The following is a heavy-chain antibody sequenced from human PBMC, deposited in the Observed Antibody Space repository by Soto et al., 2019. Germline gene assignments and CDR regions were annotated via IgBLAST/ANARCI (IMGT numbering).Heavy chain of an antibody. V-gene: IGHV1-2*02. J-gene: IGHJ3*02. D-gene: IGHD3-22*01. CDR1: GYTFTGYY. Sequence: GAPVKVSWKASGYTFTGYYMHWWRETAGQGLEWMGWINPNSGGTNYAQKFQGRVTMTRDTSISTAYMELSRLRPDDTAVYYCARVGHYYDGSGSPRHAFDIWGQGTMVTVSS. CDR2: INPNSGGT. CDR3: ARVGHYYDGSGSPRHAFDI.